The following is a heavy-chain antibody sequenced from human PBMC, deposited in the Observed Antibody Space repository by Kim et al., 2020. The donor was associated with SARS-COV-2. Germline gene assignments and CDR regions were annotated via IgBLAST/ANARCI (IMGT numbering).Heavy chain of an antibody. CDR1: GFSFSSYW. CDR3: ARDPDTGTADY. J-gene: IGHJ4*02. D-gene: IGHD1-7*01. CDR2: INEPGSEK. V-gene: IGHV3-7*01. Sequence: GGSLRLSCAALGFSFSSYWMSWVRQAPGKGLEWVANINEPGSEKFYVDSVKGRFTISRDNAENSLYLQMNSLGAEDTAVYYCARDPDTGTADYWCQGTLVTVTS.